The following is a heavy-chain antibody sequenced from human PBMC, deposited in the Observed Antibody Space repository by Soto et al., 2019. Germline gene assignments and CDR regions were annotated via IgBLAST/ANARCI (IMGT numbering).Heavy chain of an antibody. CDR1: GFSVSRYA. D-gene: IGHD2-21*02. Sequence: LRLSCAASGFSVSRYAMMWVRQPPGKGQEWVAGMTGSGGDIRYADPVKGRFTISKDNSKNTPYLQMNSLRAEDTAIYYCAKDAVYGDGLWLAGNWGQGTLV. V-gene: IGHV3-23*01. J-gene: IGHJ4*02. CDR3: AKDAVYGDGLWLAGN. CDR2: MTGSGGDI.